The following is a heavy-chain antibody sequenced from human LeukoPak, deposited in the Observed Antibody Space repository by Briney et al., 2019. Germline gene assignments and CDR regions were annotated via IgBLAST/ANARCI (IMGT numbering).Heavy chain of an antibody. J-gene: IGHJ6*03. CDR3: ARDPAGLYGSGSKTFEGYYYYMDV. D-gene: IGHD3-10*01. V-gene: IGHV4-38-2*02. Sequence: SETLSLTCAVSGYSISSGYYWDWIRQPPGRGLEWIGSISHSGSTFYNPSLKSRVTISIDTSKNQFSLKLSSVTAADTAVYYCARDPAGLYGSGSKTFEGYYYYMDVWGKGTTVTVSS. CDR2: ISHSGST. CDR1: GYSISSGYY.